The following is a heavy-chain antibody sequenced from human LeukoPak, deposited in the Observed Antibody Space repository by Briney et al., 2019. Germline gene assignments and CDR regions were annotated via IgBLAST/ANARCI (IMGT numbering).Heavy chain of an antibody. CDR3: AKKAVRGVIIGMFDY. CDR2: ISGSGGST. J-gene: IGHJ4*02. CDR1: GFTFSSYG. D-gene: IGHD3-10*01. Sequence: GGSLRLSCAASGFTFSSYGMSWVRQAPGKGLEWVSAISGSGGSTYYADSVKGRFTISRDNSKNTLYLQMNSLRAEDTAVYYCAKKAVRGVIIGMFDYWGQGTLVTVSS. V-gene: IGHV3-23*01.